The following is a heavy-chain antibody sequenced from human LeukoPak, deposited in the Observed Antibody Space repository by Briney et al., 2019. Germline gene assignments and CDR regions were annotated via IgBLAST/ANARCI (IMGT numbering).Heavy chain of an antibody. CDR1: GGSISSYY. J-gene: IGHJ4*02. CDR2: IYYSGST. D-gene: IGHD1-26*01. Sequence: SETLSLTCTVSGGSISSYYWSWIRQPPGKGLEWIGYIYYSGSTNYNSSFKSRVTIPIDTSKNQFSLRLSSVTAADTAVYYCARGRDRGASTPFDYWGQGTLVTVSS. V-gene: IGHV4-59*01. CDR3: ARGRDRGASTPFDY.